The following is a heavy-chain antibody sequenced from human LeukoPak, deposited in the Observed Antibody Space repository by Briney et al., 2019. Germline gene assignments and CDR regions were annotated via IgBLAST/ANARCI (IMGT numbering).Heavy chain of an antibody. CDR3: ARGYSRSWYQAVVFIWFDP. CDR1: GGSISSYY. D-gene: IGHD6-13*01. CDR2: IYGSGST. Sequence: PSETLSLTRTVSGGSISSYYWSWIRQPPGKGLEWIGYIYGSGSTNYHPSLKGRVTISADTSKNHFSLKLNSVTAADTAVYYCARGYSRSWYQAVVFIWFDPWGQGTLVTVSS. V-gene: IGHV4-59*01. J-gene: IGHJ5*02.